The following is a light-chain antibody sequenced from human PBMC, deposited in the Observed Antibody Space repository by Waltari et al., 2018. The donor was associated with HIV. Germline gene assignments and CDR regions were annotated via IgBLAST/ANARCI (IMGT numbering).Light chain of an antibody. CDR1: TRAICHF. J-gene: IGLJ2*01. V-gene: IGLV2-14*03. Sequence: HSALTQPASVSGSPGQSITISCTPSTRAICHFFPCSQPPPRKAPQLILYAVNRRPSGTSDRFSGSKSGATASLTISGLQIDDEADYYCSSPTTMESVTFGGGTHAVAFGGGTHLTV. CDR3: SSPTTMESVTFGGGTHAVA. CDR2: AVN.